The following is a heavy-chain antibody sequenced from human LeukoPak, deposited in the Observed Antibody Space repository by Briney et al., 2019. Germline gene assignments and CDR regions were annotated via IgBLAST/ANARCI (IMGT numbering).Heavy chain of an antibody. CDR1: GFTFSGSA. J-gene: IGHJ4*02. Sequence: PGGSLRLSCAASGFTFSGSAMHWVRQASGKGLEWVGRIKSKTDGGTTDYAAPVKGRFTISRDDSKNTLYLQTNSLKTEDTAVYYCTNSSGFLWGQGTLVTVSS. V-gene: IGHV3-15*01. CDR3: TNSSGFL. CDR2: IKSKTDGGTT. D-gene: IGHD6-19*01.